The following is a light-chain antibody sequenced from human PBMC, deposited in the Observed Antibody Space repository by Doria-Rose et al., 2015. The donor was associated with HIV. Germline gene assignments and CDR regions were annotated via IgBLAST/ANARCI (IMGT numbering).Light chain of an antibody. Sequence: TQSPGTLSLSPGGRATLSCRASLSFSSTYLAWYQQKPGQAPSLLIYDGSTRATGIPNRFSASGSGTDFTLTINRLEPEDFALYYCHQYGTSWTFGQGTKVEI. CDR3: HQYGTSWT. CDR2: DGS. J-gene: IGKJ1*01. CDR1: LSFSSTY. V-gene: IGKV3-20*01.